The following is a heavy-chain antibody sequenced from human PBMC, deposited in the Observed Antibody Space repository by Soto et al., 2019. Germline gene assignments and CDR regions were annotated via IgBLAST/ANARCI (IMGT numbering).Heavy chain of an antibody. D-gene: IGHD6-19*01. CDR3: ASPDQKRAVAGGSDAFDI. V-gene: IGHV3-66*01. Sequence: EVQLVESGGGLVQPGGSLRLSCAASGFTVSSNYMSWVRQAPGKGLEWVSVIYSGGSTYYADSVKGRFTISRDNSKNTLYLQMNSLRAEDTAVYYCASPDQKRAVAGGSDAFDIWGQGTMVTVSS. CDR2: IYSGGST. CDR1: GFTVSSNY. J-gene: IGHJ3*02.